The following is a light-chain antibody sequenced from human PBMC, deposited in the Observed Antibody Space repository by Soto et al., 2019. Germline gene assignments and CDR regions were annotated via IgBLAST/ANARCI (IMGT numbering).Light chain of an antibody. CDR1: QSISTY. CDR2: TAS. Sequence: DIQMTQSPSSLSASVGDRVTITCRASQSISTYLNWYQQKPGKAPNLLIYTASRLESGVPSRFSGSGSGTAFTLTISSLQPEDFATYFCQQSYSRPRTFGQGTQVEIQ. V-gene: IGKV1-39*01. CDR3: QQSYSRPRT. J-gene: IGKJ1*01.